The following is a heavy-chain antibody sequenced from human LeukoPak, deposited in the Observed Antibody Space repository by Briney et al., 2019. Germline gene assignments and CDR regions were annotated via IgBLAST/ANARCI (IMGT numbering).Heavy chain of an antibody. J-gene: IGHJ4*02. CDR1: GFTFSHFW. CDR3: AKGLHEIAADY. V-gene: IGHV3-74*01. D-gene: IGHD2-21*01. Sequence: PGGSLRLSCEASGFTFSHFWMHWVRQVPGKGLVWISRIKGDGISTNYADPVKGRFTISRDNAKNTVYLQMNSLRVEDTAIYYCAKGLHEIAADYWGQGTLVTVSS. CDR2: IKGDGIST.